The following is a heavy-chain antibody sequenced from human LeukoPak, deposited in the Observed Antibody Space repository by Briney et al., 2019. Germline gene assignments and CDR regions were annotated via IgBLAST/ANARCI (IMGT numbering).Heavy chain of an antibody. V-gene: IGHV3-23*01. CDR1: GFTFSSYA. Sequence: GGSLRLSCTASGFTFSSYAMAWVRQAPGKGLEWVSTINDNGVNTHYADSVEGRFTISRDNSKKTLYLQMNSLRADDTAVYYCAKDVPIYASGSSASGYWGQGTLVTVSS. CDR2: INDNGVNT. J-gene: IGHJ4*02. D-gene: IGHD3-10*01. CDR3: AKDVPIYASGSSASGY.